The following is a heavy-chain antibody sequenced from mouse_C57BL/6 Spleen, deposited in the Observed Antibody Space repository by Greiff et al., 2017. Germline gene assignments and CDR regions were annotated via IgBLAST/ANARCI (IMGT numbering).Heavy chain of an antibody. Sequence: EGKLMESGGGLVKPGGSLKLSCAASGFTFSDYGMHWVRQAPEKGLEWVAYISSGSSTIYYADTVKGRFTISRDNAKNTLFLQMTSLRSEDTAMYYCASGYDYFDYWGQGTTLTVSS. V-gene: IGHV5-17*01. D-gene: IGHD1-2*01. J-gene: IGHJ2*01. CDR3: ASGYDYFDY. CDR2: ISSGSSTI. CDR1: GFTFSDYG.